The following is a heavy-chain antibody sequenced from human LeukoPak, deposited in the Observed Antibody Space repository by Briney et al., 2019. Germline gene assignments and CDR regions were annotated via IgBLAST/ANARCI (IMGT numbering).Heavy chain of an antibody. V-gene: IGHV3-23*01. D-gene: IGHD6-13*01. CDR2: ISGSGGST. CDR1: GFTFDDYA. J-gene: IGHJ3*02. CDR3: AKGSIAAAGTFDI. Sequence: GGSLRLSCAASGFTFDDYAMSWVRQAPGKGLEWVSAISGSGGSTYYADSVKGRFTISRDNSKNTLYLQMNSLRAEDTAVYYCAKGSIAAAGTFDIWGQGTMVTVSS.